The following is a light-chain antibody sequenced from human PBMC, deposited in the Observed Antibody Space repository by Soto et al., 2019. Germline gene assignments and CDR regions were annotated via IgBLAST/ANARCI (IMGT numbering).Light chain of an antibody. Sequence: DIQMTQSPSSVSASVGDRVTITCRASQDIGRWLAWFQQKPGEAPSLLIYTASTLHTGVSSRFSGSGSGTDFTLTITSLQPEVFATYYCQQGDSFPLTFGGGTKVEIK. CDR3: QQGDSFPLT. J-gene: IGKJ4*01. CDR1: QDIGRW. V-gene: IGKV1-12*01. CDR2: TAS.